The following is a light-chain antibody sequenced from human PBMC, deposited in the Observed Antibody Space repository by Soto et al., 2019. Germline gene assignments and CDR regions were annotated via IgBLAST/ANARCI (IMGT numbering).Light chain of an antibody. CDR1: QTLNRNY. J-gene: IGKJ1*01. CDR3: QQYDASKT. CDR2: AAS. V-gene: IGKV3-20*01. Sequence: EIVLTQSPGTLSLSPGERATLSCRASQTLNRNYLAWYQQRPGQAPRLLIYAASSRATGIPDRFSGSRSGTDFTLTISRLEPEDFAVYYCQQYDASKTFGQGTRVE.